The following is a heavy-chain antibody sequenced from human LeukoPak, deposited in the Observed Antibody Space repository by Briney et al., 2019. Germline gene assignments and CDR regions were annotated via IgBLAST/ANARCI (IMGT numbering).Heavy chain of an antibody. D-gene: IGHD6-19*01. J-gene: IGHJ5*02. CDR1: GGPFSGYY. Sequence: SETLSLTCAVYGGPFSGYYWSWIRQPPGKGLEWIGEINHSGSTNYNPSLKSRVTISVDTSKNQFSLRLNSVTAADTAVYYCARYSSSGDWFDPWDQGVLVTVSS. CDR2: INHSGST. V-gene: IGHV4-34*01. CDR3: ARYSSSGDWFDP.